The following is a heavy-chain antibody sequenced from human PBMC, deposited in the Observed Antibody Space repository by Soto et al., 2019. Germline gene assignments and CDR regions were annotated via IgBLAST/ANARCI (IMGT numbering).Heavy chain of an antibody. CDR1: GFTVSSNY. D-gene: IGHD1-26*01. Sequence: EVQLVESGGGLIQPGGSLRLSCAASGFTVSSNYMSWVRQAPGKGLDWVSVIYSGGNTYYADSVKGRFTISRDNSKNTLYLQMNSLRAEDTAVYYCARDSPQTNGVGSFDIWGQGTLVTVSS. V-gene: IGHV3-53*01. J-gene: IGHJ3*02. CDR2: IYSGGNT. CDR3: ARDSPQTNGVGSFDI.